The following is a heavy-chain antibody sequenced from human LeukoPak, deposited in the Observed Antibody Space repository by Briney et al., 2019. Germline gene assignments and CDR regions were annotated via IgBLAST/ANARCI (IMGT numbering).Heavy chain of an antibody. CDR2: ISSSSSYI. CDR1: GFTFSSYS. D-gene: IGHD4-17*01. V-gene: IGHV3-21*03. J-gene: IGHJ4*02. Sequence: GGSLRLSCAASGFTFSSYSMNWVRQAPGKGLEWVSSISSSSSYIYYADPVKGRFTISRDNAKNSLYLQMNSLRAEDTAVYYCARDIDNGDYVVYWGQGTLVTVSS. CDR3: ARDIDNGDYVVY.